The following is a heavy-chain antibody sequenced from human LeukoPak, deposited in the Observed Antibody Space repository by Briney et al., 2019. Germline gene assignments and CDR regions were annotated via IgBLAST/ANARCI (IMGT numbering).Heavy chain of an antibody. CDR1: GGTFSSYA. CDR2: IIPIFGTA. CDR3: ARDPIYSYDQTDAFDI. Sequence: ASVKVSCKASGGTFSSYAISWVRQAPGQGLEWMGGIIPIFGTANYAQKLQGRVTMTTDTSTSTAYMELRSLRSDDTAVYYCARDPIYSYDQTDAFDIWGQGTVVTVSS. D-gene: IGHD5-18*01. J-gene: IGHJ3*02. V-gene: IGHV1-69*05.